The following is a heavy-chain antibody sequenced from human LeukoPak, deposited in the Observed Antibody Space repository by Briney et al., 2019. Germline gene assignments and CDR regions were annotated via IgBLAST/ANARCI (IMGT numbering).Heavy chain of an antibody. CDR2: IQYDGSNK. J-gene: IGHJ4*02. CDR1: GFTFSSYG. D-gene: IGHD3-22*01. Sequence: GGSLRLSCAASGFTFSSYGMQWVRQAPGKGLEWVAFIQYDGSNKYYADSVKGRFTISRDNSKNTLYLQMNSLRAEDAAVYYCAKYAAHEGVYYDSIWGQGTLVTVSS. CDR3: AKYAAHEGVYYDSI. V-gene: IGHV3-30*02.